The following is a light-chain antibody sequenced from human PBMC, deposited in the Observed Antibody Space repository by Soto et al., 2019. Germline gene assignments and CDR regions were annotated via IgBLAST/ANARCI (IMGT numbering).Light chain of an antibody. Sequence: QSALTQPPSASGSPGQSVTISCTGTSSDVGGYDFVSWYQQHPGKAPKLMIYEVSKRPSGVPDRFSGSKSGNTASLTVSGRQAEDEADDYCSSYAGSNILVFGGGTKLTVL. CDR1: SSDVGGYDF. V-gene: IGLV2-8*01. CDR2: EVS. J-gene: IGLJ2*01. CDR3: SSYAGSNILV.